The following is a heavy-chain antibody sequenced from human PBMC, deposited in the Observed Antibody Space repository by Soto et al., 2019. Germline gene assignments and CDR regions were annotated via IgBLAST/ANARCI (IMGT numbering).Heavy chain of an antibody. V-gene: IGHV4-34*01. D-gene: IGHD3-10*01. CDR1: GGYFSGYY. J-gene: IGHJ6*02. CDR3: ARVYYYGSGSYFPPKYYYYYYGMDV. Sequence: SETLSLTCAVYGGYFSGYYWSWIRQPPGKGLEWIGEINHSGSTNYNPSLKSRVTISVDTSKNQFSLKLSSVTAADTAVYYCARVYYYGSGSYFPPKYYYYYYGMDVWGQGTTVTVSS. CDR2: INHSGST.